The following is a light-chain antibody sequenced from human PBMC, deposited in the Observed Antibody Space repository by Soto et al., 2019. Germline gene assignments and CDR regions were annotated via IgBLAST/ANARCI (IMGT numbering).Light chain of an antibody. J-gene: IGLJ1*01. CDR1: SGHSSDI. CDR3: AAWDSNTRV. Sequence: QPVLTQSSSASASLGSSVKLTCTLSSGHSSDIIAWHQQQPGKAPRYLMKLEGSGSYNKGSGVPDRFSGSRSGTDRYLTISNLQSEDEADYYCAAWDSNTRVFGSGTQLTVL. V-gene: IGLV4-60*03. CDR2: LEGSGSY.